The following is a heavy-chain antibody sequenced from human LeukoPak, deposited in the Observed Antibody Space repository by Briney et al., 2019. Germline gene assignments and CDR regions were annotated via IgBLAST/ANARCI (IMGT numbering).Heavy chain of an antibody. Sequence: SGGSLRLSCSGCGFTFSNYEMNWVRQAPGKGLEWVAYITATTKVRHYGDSMKGRFTISRDNTNNLLHLQINSLRAEDTAVYYCGRDAGGTWYFDLWGRGTLVTVSS. CDR3: GRDAGGTWYFDL. CDR2: ITATTKVR. V-gene: IGHV3-48*03. D-gene: IGHD1-1*01. CDR1: GFTFSNYE. J-gene: IGHJ2*01.